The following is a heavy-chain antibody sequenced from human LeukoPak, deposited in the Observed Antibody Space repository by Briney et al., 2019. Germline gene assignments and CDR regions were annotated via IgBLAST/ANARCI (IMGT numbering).Heavy chain of an antibody. CDR2: ISSSGGVT. V-gene: IGHV3-11*01. CDR3: TRGGLGYCTSIDCYAYNWFDS. Sequence: GGSLRLSCAASGFTFSDYYMTWIRQAPGKGPEWVSYISSSGGVTDYADSVKGRFTISRDNAKNSLYLQMNSLRVEDTAVYYCTRGGLGYCTSIDCYAYNWFDSWGQGTLVTVSS. D-gene: IGHD2-2*01. CDR1: GFTFSDYY. J-gene: IGHJ5*01.